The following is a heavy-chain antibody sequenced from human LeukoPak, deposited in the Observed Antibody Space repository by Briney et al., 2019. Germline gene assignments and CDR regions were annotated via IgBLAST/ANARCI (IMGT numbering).Heavy chain of an antibody. J-gene: IGHJ4*02. CDR2: IRYDGSNK. CDR3: AKGDTVTGDYFDY. Sequence: PGGSLRLSCAASGFTFSSYGMHWVRQAPGKGLEWVAFIRYDGSNKYYADSVKGRFTISRDNSKNTLYLQMNSLRAEDTAVYYCAKGDTVTGDYFDYWGQGTLVTVSS. CDR1: GFTFSSYG. D-gene: IGHD4-11*01. V-gene: IGHV3-30*02.